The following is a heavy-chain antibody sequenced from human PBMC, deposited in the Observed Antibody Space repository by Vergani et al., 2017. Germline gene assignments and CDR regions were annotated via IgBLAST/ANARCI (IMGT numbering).Heavy chain of an antibody. J-gene: IGHJ3*02. D-gene: IGHD5-18*01. CDR1: GYTFTSYA. Sequence: QVQLVQSGSELKKPGASVKVSCKASGYTFTSYAMNWVRQAPGQGLEWMGWINTNTGNPTYAQGFTGRFVFSLDTSVTTAYLQISILKDEDTAVYYSARDSPVGYRYGYDAFDIWGQGTMVTVSS. CDR3: ARDSPVGYRYGYDAFDI. CDR2: INTNTGNP. V-gene: IGHV7-4-1*02.